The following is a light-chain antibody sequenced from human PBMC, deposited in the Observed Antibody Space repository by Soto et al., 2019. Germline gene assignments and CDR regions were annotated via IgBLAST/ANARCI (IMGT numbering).Light chain of an antibody. J-gene: IGLJ1*01. Sequence: QSALTQPASVSGSPGQSITVSCAGTSSDVGGYNLVSWYQQHPGKASKLIIYEGTERPSGISPRFSGSKSGNTASLTISGLQAEDEADYYCSSYTSSSIYVFGSGTKVTVL. CDR2: EGT. CDR3: SSYTSSSIYV. CDR1: SSDVGGYNL. V-gene: IGLV2-23*01.